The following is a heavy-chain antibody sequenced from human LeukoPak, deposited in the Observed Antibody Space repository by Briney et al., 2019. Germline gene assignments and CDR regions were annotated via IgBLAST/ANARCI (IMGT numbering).Heavy chain of an antibody. CDR2: ISDSGGRT. CDR1: GFAFRNYG. J-gene: IGHJ6*02. CDR3: AKDIYPTYYDFWSGSPPKVYYYYGMDV. V-gene: IGHV3-23*01. D-gene: IGHD3-3*01. Sequence: GGSLRLSCVASGFAFRNYGMSWVRQAPGKGLEWVSAISDSGGRTYYADSVKGRFTISRDNSQNAVYVQMKSLRAEDTAVYYCAKDIYPTYYDFWSGSPPKVYYYYGMDVWGQGITVTVSS.